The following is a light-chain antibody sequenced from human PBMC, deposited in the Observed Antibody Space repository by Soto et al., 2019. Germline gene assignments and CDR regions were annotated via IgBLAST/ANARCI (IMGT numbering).Light chain of an antibody. V-gene: IGLV2-11*01. CDR2: DVS. CDR3: CSYAGSNSLV. CDR1: SSDVGGYNY. Sequence: QSALTQPRSVSGSPGQSVTISCTGTSSDVGGYNYVSWYQQHPGKAPKLMIYDVSKRPSGVPDRFSGSKSGNTVSLTISGLQAEDEADYYCCSYAGSNSLVFGGGTKVTVL. J-gene: IGLJ2*01.